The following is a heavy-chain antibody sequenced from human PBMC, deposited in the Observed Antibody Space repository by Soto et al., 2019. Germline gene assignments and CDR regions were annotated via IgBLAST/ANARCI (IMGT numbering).Heavy chain of an antibody. CDR3: ARGPGARDYGDYYYYGMDV. CDR2: IYYSGST. D-gene: IGHD3-16*01. CDR1: GGSISSYY. Sequence: SETLSLTCTVSGGSISSYYWSLIRQPPGKGLEWIGYIYYSGSTNYNPSPKSRVTISVDTSKNQFSLKLSSVTAADTAVYYCARGPGARDYGDYYYYGMDVWGQGTTVTVSS. V-gene: IGHV4-59*01. J-gene: IGHJ6*02.